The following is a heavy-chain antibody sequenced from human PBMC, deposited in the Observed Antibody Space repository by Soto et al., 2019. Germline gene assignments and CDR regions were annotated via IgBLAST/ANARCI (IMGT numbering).Heavy chain of an antibody. CDR3: AGTRDNTISYYHALDV. Sequence: SETLSLTCTVSGASFSSATYYWNWIRQPPGKPLEWIGYVYYSGSTNYNPSLKSRVTLSLDTSKDPFSLKLSSVTAADTAAYYCAGTRDNTISYYHALDVWGPGTTVTVS. J-gene: IGHJ6*02. D-gene: IGHD1-26*01. V-gene: IGHV4-61*01. CDR1: GASFSSATYY. CDR2: VYYSGST.